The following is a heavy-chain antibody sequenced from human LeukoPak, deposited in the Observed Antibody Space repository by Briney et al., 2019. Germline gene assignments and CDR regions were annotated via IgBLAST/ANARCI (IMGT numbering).Heavy chain of an antibody. CDR1: GFTFSSYA. D-gene: IGHD5-18*01. Sequence: GSLRLSCAASGFTFSSYAMSWVRQAPGKGLEWVSVIYSGGSTYYADSVKGRFTISRDNSKNTLYLQMDSLRAEDTAVYYCARDRPTNSYGFYYYGMDVWGQGTTVTVSS. CDR3: ARDRPTNSYGFYYYGMDV. J-gene: IGHJ6*02. V-gene: IGHV3-66*01. CDR2: IYSGGST.